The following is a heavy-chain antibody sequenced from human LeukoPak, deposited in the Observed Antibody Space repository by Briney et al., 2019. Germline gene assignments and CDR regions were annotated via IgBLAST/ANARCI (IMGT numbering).Heavy chain of an antibody. J-gene: IGHJ4*02. Sequence: SETLSLTCTVSGGSINSYYWSWIRQPPGKGLEWIGYIYYSGSTNYNPSLKSRVTISVDTSKNQFSLKLSSVTAADTAVYYCASSDVVVSSVSFDYWGQGTLVTVSS. CDR3: ASSDVVVSSVSFDY. D-gene: IGHD3-22*01. CDR2: IYYSGST. CDR1: GGSINSYY. V-gene: IGHV4-59*01.